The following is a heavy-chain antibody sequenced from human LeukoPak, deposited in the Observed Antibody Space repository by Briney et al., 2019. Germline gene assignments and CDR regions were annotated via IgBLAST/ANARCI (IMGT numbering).Heavy chain of an antibody. D-gene: IGHD1-26*01. Sequence: GASVKVSCKASGGTFSSYAISWVRQAPGQGLEWMGGIIPIFGTANYAQKFQGRVTITTDESTSTAYMELSSLRSEDTAVYYCARPNGSYYRAFDIWGQGTMVTVSS. CDR1: GGTFSSYA. CDR3: ARPNGSYYRAFDI. J-gene: IGHJ3*02. V-gene: IGHV1-69*05. CDR2: IIPIFGTA.